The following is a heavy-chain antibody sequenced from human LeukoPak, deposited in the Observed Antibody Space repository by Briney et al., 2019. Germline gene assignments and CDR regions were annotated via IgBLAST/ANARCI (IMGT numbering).Heavy chain of an antibody. D-gene: IGHD3-10*01. Sequence: ESGPALVKPTQTLTLTCTFSGFSLSTSGLCVSWIRQPPGKALEWLARIDWDDEKFYSSSLKTRLSIFKYTYKNLVVLTMTNMDPMDTATYYCVRTRGSSGSYYPDYWGQGTLVTVSS. CDR3: VRTRGSSGSYYPDY. V-gene: IGHV2-70*17. CDR1: GFSLSTSGLC. J-gene: IGHJ4*02. CDR2: IDWDDEK.